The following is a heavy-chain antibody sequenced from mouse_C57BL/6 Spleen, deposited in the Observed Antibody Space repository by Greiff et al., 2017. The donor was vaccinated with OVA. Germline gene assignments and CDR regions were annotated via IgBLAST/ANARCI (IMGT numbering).Heavy chain of an antibody. CDR2: ISSGSSTI. CDR1: GFTFSDYG. CDR3: ARPRSSSYYYAMDY. V-gene: IGHV5-17*01. Sequence: EVQRVESGGGLVKPGGSLKLSCAASGFTFSDYGMHWVRQAPEKGLEWVAYISSGSSTIYYADTVKGRFTISRDNAKNTLFLQMTSLRSEDTAMYYCARPRSSSYYYAMDYWGQGTSVTVSS. D-gene: IGHD1-1*01. J-gene: IGHJ4*01.